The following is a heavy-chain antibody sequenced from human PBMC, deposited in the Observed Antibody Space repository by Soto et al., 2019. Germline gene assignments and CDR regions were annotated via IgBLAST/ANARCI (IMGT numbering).Heavy chain of an antibody. CDR2: IYPGDSDT. CDR1: GYSCTSYC. V-gene: IGHV5-51*01. D-gene: IGHD3-22*01. Sequence: PGVSMKVSWNGAGYSCTSYCIRWVRQMPGKGLEWMGIIYPGDSDTRYSPSFQGQVTISADKSISAAYLQWSSLKASDTAMYYCARHYDDSSGYYYQQLKEYYYYGMDVWGQGTTVTVSS. J-gene: IGHJ6*02. CDR3: ARHYDDSSGYYYQQLKEYYYYGMDV.